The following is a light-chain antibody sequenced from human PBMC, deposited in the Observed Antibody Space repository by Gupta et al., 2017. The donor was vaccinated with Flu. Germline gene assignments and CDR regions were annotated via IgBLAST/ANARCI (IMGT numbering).Light chain of an antibody. CDR1: NASIGNNF. Sequence: QKVTSSCTGSNASIGNNFVSWYQQLPGTAHKLIIDDNNKRPAGITDRFSGSKSGTAATLGITGRQTGDEADYYCGTGDNNRRAVFGGGTKLTVL. V-gene: IGLV1-51*01. J-gene: IGLJ3*02. CDR2: DNN. CDR3: GTGDNNRRAV.